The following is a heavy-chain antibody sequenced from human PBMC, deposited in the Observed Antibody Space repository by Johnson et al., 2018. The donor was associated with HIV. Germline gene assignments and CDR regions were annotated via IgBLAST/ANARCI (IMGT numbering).Heavy chain of an antibody. V-gene: IGHV3-11*04. CDR1: GFSFSDYY. D-gene: IGHD4-17*01. Sequence: QVQLVESGGGLVKPGGSLRLSCAASGFSFSDYYMSWIRQAPGKGLEWVSYISSSGSTIYYADFVKGRFTISRDNAKKSMYLQRNSLRAEDTARYYCARDSTPWGGDHVGYAFDIWGRGTMVTVSS. J-gene: IGHJ3*02. CDR3: ARDSTPWGGDHVGYAFDI. CDR2: ISSSGSTI.